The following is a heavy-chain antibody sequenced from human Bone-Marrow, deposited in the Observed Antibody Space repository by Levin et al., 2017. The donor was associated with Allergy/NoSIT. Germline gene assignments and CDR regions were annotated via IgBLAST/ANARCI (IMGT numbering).Heavy chain of an antibody. V-gene: IGHV3-11*01. J-gene: IGHJ4*02. Sequence: AGGSLRLSCAASGFTFSDYYMSWIRQAPGKGLEWVSYISSSGSTIYYADSVKGRFTISRDNAKNSLYLQMNSLRAEDTAVYYCAKPSRDGYKPDFDYWGQGTLVTVSS. CDR2: ISSSGSTI. CDR3: AKPSRDGYKPDFDY. CDR1: GFTFSDYY. D-gene: IGHD5-24*01.